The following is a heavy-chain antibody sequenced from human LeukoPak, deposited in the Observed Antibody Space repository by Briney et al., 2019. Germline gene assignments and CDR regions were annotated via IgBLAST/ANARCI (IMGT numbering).Heavy chain of an antibody. CDR1: GGSISSYY. V-gene: IGHV4-59*08. CDR2: IYYSGST. Sequence: NSSETLSLTCTVSGGSISSYYWSWIRQPPGKGLEWIGYIYYSGSTNYNPSLKSRVTISVDTSKNQFSLKLSSVTAADTAVYYCARLSRRSGSNKVADAFDIWGQGTMVTVPS. CDR3: ARLSRRSGSNKVADAFDI. J-gene: IGHJ3*02. D-gene: IGHD3-10*01.